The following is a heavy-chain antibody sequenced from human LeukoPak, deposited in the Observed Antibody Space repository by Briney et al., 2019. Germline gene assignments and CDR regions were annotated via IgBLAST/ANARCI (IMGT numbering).Heavy chain of an antibody. CDR2: IWYDGSNK. Sequence: PGGSLRLSCAASGFTFSSYGMHWVRQAPGKGLEWVAVIWYDGSNKYYADSVKGRFTISRDNSKNTLYLQMNSLRAEDTAVYYCARMYYYGSGSYFYDYWGQGTLVTVSS. CDR1: GFTFSSYG. V-gene: IGHV3-33*01. CDR3: ARMYYYGSGSYFYDY. J-gene: IGHJ4*02. D-gene: IGHD3-10*01.